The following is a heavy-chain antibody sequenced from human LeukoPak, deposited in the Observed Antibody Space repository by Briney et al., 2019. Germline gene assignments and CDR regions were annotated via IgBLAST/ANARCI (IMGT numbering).Heavy chain of an antibody. J-gene: IGHJ5*02. Sequence: SETLSLTCAVSGGSISSSNGWSWFCQPPGKGLEWIGEIYHSGSTNYNPSLKSRVSISIDKSKNQFSLKLSSVTAADTAVYYCARARVRRWFDPWGQGTLVTVS. V-gene: IGHV4-4*02. CDR2: IYHSGST. CDR1: GGSISSSNG. CDR3: ARARVRRWFDP. D-gene: IGHD3-10*01.